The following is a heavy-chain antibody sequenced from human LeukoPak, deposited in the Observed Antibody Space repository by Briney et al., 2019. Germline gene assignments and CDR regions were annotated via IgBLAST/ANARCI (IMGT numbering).Heavy chain of an antibody. D-gene: IGHD1-26*01. V-gene: IGHV1-18*04. CDR1: GYTFTSYG. CDR3: AADYSGSYTS. Sequence: ASVKVSCKASGYTFTSYGIFWVRQAPGQGLEWMGWISPSNGNTIYAQELQGRLTMTTDTSTSTAYMELRSLRSDDTAVDYCAADYSGSYTSWGQGTLVTVSS. CDR2: ISPSNGNT. J-gene: IGHJ5*02.